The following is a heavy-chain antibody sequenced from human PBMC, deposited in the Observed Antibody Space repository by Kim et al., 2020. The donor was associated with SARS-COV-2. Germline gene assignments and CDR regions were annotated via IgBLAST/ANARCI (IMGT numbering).Heavy chain of an antibody. J-gene: IGHJ4*02. CDR3: ARGRSGSYCDY. CDR2: INHSGST. CDR1: GGSFSGYY. Sequence: SETLSLTCAVYGGSFSGYYWSWIRQPPGKGLEWIGEINHSGSTNYNPSLKSRVTISVDTSKNQFSLKLSSVTAADTAVYYCARGRSGSYCDYWGQGTLVTVSS. D-gene: IGHD1-26*01. V-gene: IGHV4-34*01.